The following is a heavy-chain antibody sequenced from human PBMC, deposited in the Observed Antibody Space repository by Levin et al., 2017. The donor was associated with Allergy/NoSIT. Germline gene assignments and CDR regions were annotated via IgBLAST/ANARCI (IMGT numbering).Heavy chain of an antibody. CDR1: GGTFSSYA. CDR2: IIPIFGTA. D-gene: IGHD6-19*01. CDR3: ARDLGAVAGAYFDY. Sequence: SVKVSCKASGGTFSSYAISWVRQAPGQGLEWMGGIIPIFGTANYAQKFQGRVTITADESTSTAYMELSSLRSEDTAVYYCARDLGAVAGAYFDYWGQGTLVTVSS. J-gene: IGHJ4*02. V-gene: IGHV1-69*13.